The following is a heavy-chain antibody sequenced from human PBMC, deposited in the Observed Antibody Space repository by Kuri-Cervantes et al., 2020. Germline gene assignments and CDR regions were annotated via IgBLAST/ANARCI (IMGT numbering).Heavy chain of an antibody. CDR1: GYTFTGYY. CDR2: INPNSGGT. CDR3: ARGLGDRRMVRGVIGGSYYYYYMDV. V-gene: IGHV1-2*02. J-gene: IGHJ6*03. D-gene: IGHD3-10*01. Sequence: ASVKVSCKASGYTFTGYYTHWVRQAPGQGLEWMGWINPNSGGTNYAQKFQGRVTMTRDTSISTAYMELSRLRSDDTAVYYCARGLGDRRMVRGVIGGSYYYYYMDVWGKGTTVTVSS.